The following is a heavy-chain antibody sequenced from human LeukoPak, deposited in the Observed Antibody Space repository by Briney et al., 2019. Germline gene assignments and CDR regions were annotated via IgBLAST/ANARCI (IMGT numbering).Heavy chain of an antibody. Sequence: PGGSLRLSCAASGFTFSNFWMSWVRQAPGKGLEWVANIKQDGSEKYYVDSVKGRFTISRDNAKNPLYLQMSSLRGDDTALYYCASEDNTGSSAYWGQGTLVTVS. CDR1: GFTFSNFW. CDR2: IKQDGSEK. J-gene: IGHJ4*02. V-gene: IGHV3-7*01. D-gene: IGHD3-22*01. CDR3: ASEDNTGSSAY.